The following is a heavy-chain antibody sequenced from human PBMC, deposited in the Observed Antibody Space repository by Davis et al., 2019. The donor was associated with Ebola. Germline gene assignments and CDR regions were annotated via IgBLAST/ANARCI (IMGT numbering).Heavy chain of an antibody. CDR3: ARRRTWYGTGLDY. Sequence: ASVKVSCKTSGYTFTSYSINWVRQAPGQGLEWMGWISAYNGNTNYAQKLQDRVTLTTDTSTTTAYMEVRGLRSDDTAVYYCARRRTWYGTGLDYWGQGTLVTVSS. CDR1: GYTFTSYS. CDR2: ISAYNGNT. J-gene: IGHJ4*02. D-gene: IGHD6-13*01. V-gene: IGHV1-18*01.